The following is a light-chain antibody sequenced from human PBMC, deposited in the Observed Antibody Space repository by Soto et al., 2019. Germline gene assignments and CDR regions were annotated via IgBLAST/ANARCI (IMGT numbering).Light chain of an antibody. Sequence: DIQMTQSPSSLSASVGDRVTITCRASQGIRNYLAWYQQKPGKVPKLLIYAASTLQSGVPSRFSGSGSGTDFTLTISSLQPEDVATYYCQNYNSAPLTFGQGTKVDIK. V-gene: IGKV1-27*01. CDR2: AAS. J-gene: IGKJ1*01. CDR3: QNYNSAPLT. CDR1: QGIRNY.